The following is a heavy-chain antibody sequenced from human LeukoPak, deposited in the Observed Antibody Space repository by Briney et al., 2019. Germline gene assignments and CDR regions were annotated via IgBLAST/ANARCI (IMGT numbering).Heavy chain of an antibody. V-gene: IGHV1-69*13. D-gene: IGHD1-7*01. Sequence: ASVKVSCKASGGTFSSYAISWVRQAPGQGLEWMGGIIPIFGTANYAQKFQGRVTITADESTSTAYMELSSLRSEDTAVYYCARSTLGITGTTSPFDYWGQGTLVTVSS. CDR2: IIPIFGTA. CDR1: GGTFSSYA. CDR3: ARSTLGITGTTSPFDY. J-gene: IGHJ4*02.